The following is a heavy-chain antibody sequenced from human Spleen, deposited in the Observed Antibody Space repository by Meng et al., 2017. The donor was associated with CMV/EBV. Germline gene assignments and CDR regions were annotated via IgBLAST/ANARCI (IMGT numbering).Heavy chain of an antibody. D-gene: IGHD2-2*01. V-gene: IGHV4-59*01. CDR2: IYYSGST. CDR1: GGSFSGYY. Sequence: SETLSLTCVVYGGSFSGYYWSWIRQPPGKGLEWIGYIYYSGSTNYNPSLKSRVTISVDTSKNQFSLKLSSVTAADTAVYYCARRPYPYYYGMDVWGQGTTVTVSS. CDR3: ARRPYPYYYGMDV. J-gene: IGHJ6*02.